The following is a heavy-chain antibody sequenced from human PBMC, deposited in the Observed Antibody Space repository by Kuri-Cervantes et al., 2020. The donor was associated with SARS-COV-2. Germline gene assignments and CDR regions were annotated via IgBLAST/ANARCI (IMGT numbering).Heavy chain of an antibody. J-gene: IGHJ4*02. Sequence: ASVKVSCKASGYTFTSYYMHWVRQAPGQGLEWMGIINPSGGSTSYAQKFQGRVTMTRDTSTSTVYMELSSLRSEDTAVYYCARDYSYGPSGYYFDYWGQGTLVTVSS. CDR1: GYTFTSYY. V-gene: IGHV1-46*01. CDR2: INPSGGST. D-gene: IGHD5-18*01. CDR3: ARDYSYGPSGYYFDY.